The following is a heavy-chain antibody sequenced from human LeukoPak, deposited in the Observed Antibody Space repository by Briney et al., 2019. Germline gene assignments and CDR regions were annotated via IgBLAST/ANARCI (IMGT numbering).Heavy chain of an antibody. CDR1: GFTFSSYG. CDR2: IWYDGSNK. Sequence: PGRSLRLSCAASGFTFSSYGMHWVRQAPGKWREWVAVIWYDGSNKYYADSVKGRFTISRDNSKNTLYLQMNSLRAEDTAVYYCARENDFWSGYSFDYWGQGTLVTVSS. CDR3: ARENDFWSGYSFDY. D-gene: IGHD3-3*01. J-gene: IGHJ4*02. V-gene: IGHV3-33*01.